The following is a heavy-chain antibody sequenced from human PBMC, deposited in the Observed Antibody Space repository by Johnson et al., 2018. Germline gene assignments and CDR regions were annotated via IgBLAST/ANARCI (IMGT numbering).Heavy chain of an antibody. CDR1: GFTLSSYA. D-gene: IGHD1-26*01. J-gene: IGHJ6*02. Sequence: VQLVETGGGLVQPGGSLRLSCAVSGFTLSSYAMTWVRQAPGKGLEWVSILRGSGGSTYYADSGKGPVPISRYFSKNPLYLKMNSLRDEDTAVYCCALGMWGPTAMDVWGQGPTVTVSS. CDR2: LRGSGGST. CDR3: ALGMWGPTAMDV. V-gene: IGHV3-23*04.